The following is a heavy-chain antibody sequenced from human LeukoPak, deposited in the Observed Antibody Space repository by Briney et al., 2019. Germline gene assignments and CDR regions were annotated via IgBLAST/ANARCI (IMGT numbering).Heavy chain of an antibody. CDR2: ISTSGDNT. Sequence: GGSLRLPCAASGFTFSSYAMTWVRQAPGKGLEWVSAISTSGDNTYYADSVRGRFTISRDNSKNTLYLQMNSLRADDTAVYYCAGKVYRRFDYWGQGTLVTVSS. CDR3: AGKVYRRFDY. D-gene: IGHD2-8*01. V-gene: IGHV3-23*01. J-gene: IGHJ4*02. CDR1: GFTFSSYA.